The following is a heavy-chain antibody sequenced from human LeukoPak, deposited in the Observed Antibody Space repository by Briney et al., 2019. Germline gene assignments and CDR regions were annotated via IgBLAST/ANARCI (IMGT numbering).Heavy chain of an antibody. CDR2: ISQDGNNK. Sequence: GGPLRLSCAASGFTFSIYSLHWVRQAPGKGLEWVAIISQDGNNKYYTDSVKGRFTIFRDNSKNTLYLQMNRLRPDDMAVYHWLRENYSVYYFDYWGRGTVVTVPS. D-gene: IGHD4-11*01. V-gene: IGHV3-30-3*01. CDR1: GFTFSIYS. CDR3: LRENYSVYYFDY. J-gene: IGHJ4*02.